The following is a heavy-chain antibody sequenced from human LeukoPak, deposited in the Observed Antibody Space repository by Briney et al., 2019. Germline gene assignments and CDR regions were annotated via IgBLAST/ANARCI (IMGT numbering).Heavy chain of an antibody. J-gene: IGHJ4*02. CDR3: ASRAYYGSGSDY. CDR2: IYYRGST. V-gene: IGHV4-59*12. CDR1: GGSISSYY. D-gene: IGHD3-10*01. Sequence: SEPLSLTCTVSGGSISSYYWSWIPQPPGKALEWIGYIYYRGSTKYNPSLKSRVTISVDTSKTQFSLRMTSVTAADTALYYCASRAYYGSGSDYWGQGTLVAVSS.